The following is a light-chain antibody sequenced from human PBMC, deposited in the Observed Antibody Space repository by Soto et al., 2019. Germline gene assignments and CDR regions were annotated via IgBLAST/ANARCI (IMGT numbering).Light chain of an antibody. CDR2: GAS. CDR3: QQYNMDPPGT. V-gene: IGKV1-27*01. J-gene: IGKJ1*01. CDR1: QDITHF. Sequence: DIQMTQSPSSLSASVGDRVMFTCRASQDITHFLAWYQQRPGKVPKLLIYGASTVQSGVPSRFSGSGSGTAFTLTISGLQPEDVATYYCQQYNMDPPGTFGPGTKVEI.